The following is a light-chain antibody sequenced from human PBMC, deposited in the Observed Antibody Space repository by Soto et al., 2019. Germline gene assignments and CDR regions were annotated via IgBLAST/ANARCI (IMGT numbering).Light chain of an antibody. Sequence: EIVLTQSPGTLSLSPGERVTLSCRASQSLSSGYLAWYQQKFGQAPRLLIYGASNRATGIPDRFSGSGSGTDFTLTISRLEPEDFAVYYCQQYGSSGTFGQGTKVDIK. V-gene: IGKV3-20*01. CDR1: QSLSSGY. CDR2: GAS. J-gene: IGKJ1*01. CDR3: QQYGSSGT.